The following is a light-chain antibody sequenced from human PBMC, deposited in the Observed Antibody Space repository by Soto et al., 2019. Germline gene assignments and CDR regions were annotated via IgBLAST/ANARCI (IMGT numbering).Light chain of an antibody. Sequence: QSVLTQPPSVSGAPGQRVTITCTESRSNIGAGYDVHWYQQLPGTAPKLLIYGNSNRPSGVPDRFSGSKSGTSASLAITGLQAEDEADYYCQSYDSSLSVVVFGGGTKLTVL. CDR2: GNS. J-gene: IGLJ2*01. V-gene: IGLV1-40*01. CDR1: RSNIGAGYD. CDR3: QSYDSSLSVVV.